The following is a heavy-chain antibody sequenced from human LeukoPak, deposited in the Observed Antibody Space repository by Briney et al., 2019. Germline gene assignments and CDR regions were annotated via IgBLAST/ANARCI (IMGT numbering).Heavy chain of an antibody. CDR3: AKEGDSSGYTLWHNDY. V-gene: IGHV3-23*01. Sequence: GGSLRLSCAASGFTFSSYAMSWVRQAPGKGLEWVSAISGSGGSTSYADSVKGRFTISRDNSKNTLYLQMNSLRAEDTAVYYCAKEGDSSGYTLWHNDYRGQGTLVTVSS. J-gene: IGHJ4*02. CDR1: GFTFSSYA. CDR2: ISGSGGST. D-gene: IGHD3-22*01.